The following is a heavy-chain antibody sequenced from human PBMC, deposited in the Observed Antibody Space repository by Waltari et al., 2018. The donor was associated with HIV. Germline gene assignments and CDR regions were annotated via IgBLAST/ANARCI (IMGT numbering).Heavy chain of an antibody. V-gene: IGHV1-3*01. CDR2: INGGTGNT. Sequence: QVRLVQSGADVKRPGTSVTVSCKTSGYNFNNSSLHWLRQAPGQRPEWMGWINGGTGNTKESHNFQDRSTITEDTSATVFDMVLNSLKPGDAALYYCARAGIVRGNAYGLLDVWGQGTPVVVSS. CDR3: ARAGIVRGNAYGLLDV. J-gene: IGHJ5*02. CDR1: GYNFNNSS. D-gene: IGHD1-1*01.